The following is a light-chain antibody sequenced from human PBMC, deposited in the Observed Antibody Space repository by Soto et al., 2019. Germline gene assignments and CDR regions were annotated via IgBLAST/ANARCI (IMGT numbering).Light chain of an antibody. V-gene: IGKV3-15*01. Sequence: EIVMTQSPATVSVSPGERATLSCRASQSVSDKLAWYQQKPGQAPRLLIYHASARATGIPARFSGSGSGTEFTLTISSLEPEDFAVYYCQQRSNWPWTFGQGTKVDIK. CDR2: HAS. CDR3: QQRSNWPWT. CDR1: QSVSDK. J-gene: IGKJ1*01.